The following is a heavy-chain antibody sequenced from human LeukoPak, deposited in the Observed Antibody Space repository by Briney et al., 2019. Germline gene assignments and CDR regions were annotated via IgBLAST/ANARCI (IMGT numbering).Heavy chain of an antibody. J-gene: IGHJ4*02. CDR1: GFTFSSYS. Sequence: GGSLRLSCAASGFTFSSYSMNWVRQAPGKGLEWVSYISSSSSTIYYADSVKGRFTISRDNAKNSLYLQMNSLRAEDTAVYYCARGRGYYGSGSYPFDYWGRGTLVTVSS. CDR2: ISSSSSTI. V-gene: IGHV3-48*04. CDR3: ARGRGYYGSGSYPFDY. D-gene: IGHD3-10*01.